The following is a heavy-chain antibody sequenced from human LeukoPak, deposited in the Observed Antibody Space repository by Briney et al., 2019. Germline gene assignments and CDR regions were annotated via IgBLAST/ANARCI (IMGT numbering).Heavy chain of an antibody. CDR1: GYTFTSYG. J-gene: IGHJ4*02. V-gene: IGHV1-18*01. D-gene: IGHD3-3*01. CDR2: ISAYNGNT. Sequence: ASVKVSCKASGYTFTSYGISWVRQAPGQGLEWMGWISAYNGNTNYAQKLQGRVTMTTDTSTSTAYMELRSLRSDDTAVYYCARDRSQGYYDVWSGYFYYWGQGALGTVSS. CDR3: ARDRSQGYYDVWSGYFYY.